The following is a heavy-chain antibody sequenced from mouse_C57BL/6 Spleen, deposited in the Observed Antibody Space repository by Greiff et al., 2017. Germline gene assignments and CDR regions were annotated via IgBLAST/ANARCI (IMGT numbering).Heavy chain of an antibody. J-gene: IGHJ3*01. Sequence: VQLKQSGAELVRPGASVKLSCTASGFNIKDDYMHWVKQRPEQGLEWIGWIDPENGDTEYASKFQGKATITADTSSNTAYLQLSSLTSEDTAVYYCTRGLLQAFAYWGQGTLVTVSA. CDR1: GFNIKDDY. D-gene: IGHD2-3*01. CDR2: IDPENGDT. CDR3: TRGLLQAFAY. V-gene: IGHV14-4*01.